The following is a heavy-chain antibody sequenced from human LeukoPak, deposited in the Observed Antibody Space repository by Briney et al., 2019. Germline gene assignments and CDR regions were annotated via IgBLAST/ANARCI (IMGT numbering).Heavy chain of an antibody. CDR1: GGSISSYY. CDR2: LYTSGST. Sequence: SETLSLTCTVSGGSISSYYWSWIRQPAGKGLEWIGRLYTSGSTNYNPSLKSRVTISVDTSKNQFSLKLSSVTAADTAVYYCARGSIVGDFDYWGQGTLVTVSS. CDR3: ARGSIVGDFDY. D-gene: IGHD1-26*01. V-gene: IGHV4-4*07. J-gene: IGHJ4*02.